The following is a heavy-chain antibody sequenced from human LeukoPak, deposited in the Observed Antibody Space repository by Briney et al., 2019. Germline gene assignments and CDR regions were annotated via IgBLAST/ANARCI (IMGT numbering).Heavy chain of an antibody. CDR2: INSNGAST. D-gene: IGHD6-19*01. V-gene: IGHV3-20*04. CDR1: GFRFDDHG. J-gene: IGHJ4*02. CDR3: AGGDRKGWYFDY. Sequence: GGSLRLSCAASGFRFDDHGMSWVRQVPGKGLEWVSGINSNGASTGYGDSVKGRFTISRDNAKNSLYLQMNSLRAEDTALYYCAGGDRKGWYFDYWGQGILVTVSS.